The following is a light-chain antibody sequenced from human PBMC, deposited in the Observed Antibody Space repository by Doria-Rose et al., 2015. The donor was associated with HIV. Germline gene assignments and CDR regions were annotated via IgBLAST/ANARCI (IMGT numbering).Light chain of an antibody. CDR1: QSVSSY. V-gene: IGKV3-11*01. CDR2: DAS. CDR3: QQRSNWRLT. Sequence: LPCRASQSVSSYLAWYQQKPGQAPRLLMYDASNRATGIPARFSGSGSGTDFTLTISSLEPEDFAVYYRQQRSNWRLTFGGGTKVEIK. J-gene: IGKJ4*01.